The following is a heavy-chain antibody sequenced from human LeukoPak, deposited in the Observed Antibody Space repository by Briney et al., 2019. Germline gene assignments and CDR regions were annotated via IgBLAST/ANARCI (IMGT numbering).Heavy chain of an antibody. CDR2: ISYDGSNK. CDR1: GFTFDDYG. V-gene: IGHV3-30*18. D-gene: IGHD3-22*01. J-gene: IGHJ3*02. CDR3: AKSWNYYDSSGDDALDI. Sequence: GGSLRLSCAASGFTFDDYGMSWVRQAPGKGLEWVAVISYDGSNKYYADSVKGRFTISRDNSKNTLYLQMNSLRVEDTAVYYCAKSWNYYDSSGDDALDIWGQGTMVTVSS.